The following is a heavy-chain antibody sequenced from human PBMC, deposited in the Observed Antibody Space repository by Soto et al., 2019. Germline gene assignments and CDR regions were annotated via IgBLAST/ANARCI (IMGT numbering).Heavy chain of an antibody. CDR3: ATMGFCGPGCYSFDY. J-gene: IGHJ4*02. CDR2: FDPEGSDT. V-gene: IGHV1-24*01. D-gene: IGHD2-21*02. CDR1: GYTLSELA. Sequence: ASVKVCCKVSGYTLSELAIPWVRQAPGKGFEWMGGFDPEGSDTIYAQKFQGRVTMTSDTSTETAYMELESLTSEDTAFHYCATMGFCGPGCYSFDYWGQGTLVTVS.